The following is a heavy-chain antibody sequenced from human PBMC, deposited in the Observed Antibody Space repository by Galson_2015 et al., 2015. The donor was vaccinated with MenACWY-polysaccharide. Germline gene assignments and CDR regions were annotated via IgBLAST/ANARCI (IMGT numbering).Heavy chain of an antibody. D-gene: IGHD3-10*01. CDR2: ISDRGSAI. J-gene: IGHJ4*02. Sequence: SLRLSCAASGFTFRDSYMHWIRQAPGKGLEWVSYISDRGSAIYFADSVKGRFIISRDNATNSLYLQMNSLRAEDTAVYFCARDPRGARSSYFDNWGQGSLVAVSS. V-gene: IGHV3-11*01. CDR3: ARDPRGARSSYFDN. CDR1: GFTFRDSY.